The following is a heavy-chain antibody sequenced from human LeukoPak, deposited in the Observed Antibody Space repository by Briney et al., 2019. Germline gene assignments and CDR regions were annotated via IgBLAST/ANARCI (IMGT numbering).Heavy chain of an antibody. D-gene: IGHD1-26*01. J-gene: IGHJ3*02. CDR2: ISSSSSTI. Sequence: GGSLRLSCAASGFTFSTYSMNLVRQAPGKGLEWVSYISSSSSTIYYADSVKGRFTIYRDNAKNSLYLQMNSLRAEDTAVYYCARDLIRWELHLGAFDIWGQGTMVTVSS. CDR1: GFTFSTYS. V-gene: IGHV3-48*01. CDR3: ARDLIRWELHLGAFDI.